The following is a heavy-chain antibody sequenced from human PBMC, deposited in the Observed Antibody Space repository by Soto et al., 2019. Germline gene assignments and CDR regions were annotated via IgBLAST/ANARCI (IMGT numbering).Heavy chain of an antibody. V-gene: IGHV3-49*04. CDR2: IRSKGYGGTI. CDR3: TRAGIDKTGTTHYYYGMDV. D-gene: IGHD1-1*01. CDR1: GFTFGDNA. J-gene: IGHJ6*02. Sequence: LRLSCTASGFTFGDNAVSWVRQAPGKGLEWVGFIRSKGYGGTIEYAASVKGRFTISRDDSKSIAYLQMNSLKTEDTAVYYCTRAGIDKTGTTHYYYGMDVWGQGITVTVSS.